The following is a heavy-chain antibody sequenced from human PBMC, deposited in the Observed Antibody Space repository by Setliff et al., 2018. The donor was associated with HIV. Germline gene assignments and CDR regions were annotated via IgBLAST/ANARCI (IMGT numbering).Heavy chain of an antibody. CDR3: ARVRLRVPPSIFDY. V-gene: IGHV4-34*01. J-gene: IGHJ4*02. CDR1: GGSFTGYY. Sequence: SETLSLTCAVYGGSFTGYYWSWIRQSPERGLEWVGDIYHSGISNYNPSLKSRVTLSIDTSKNQFSLKLRSVTAADTAVYYCARVRLRVPPSIFDYWGQGTRVTVPQ. D-gene: IGHD2-21*01. CDR2: IYHSGIS.